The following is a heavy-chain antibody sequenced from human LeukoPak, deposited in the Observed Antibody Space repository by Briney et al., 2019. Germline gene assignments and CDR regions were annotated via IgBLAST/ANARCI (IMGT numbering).Heavy chain of an antibody. CDR3: ARGPSARFFGVAKGAFDI. CDR1: TFTFSSYA. J-gene: IGHJ3*02. D-gene: IGHD3-3*01. Sequence: GGSLRLSCAASTFTFSSYAMHWVRQAPGKGLEWVTVISSDGSNKYYADSVKGRFTISRDNSKNTLDLQMNSLRAEDTAVYYCARGPSARFFGVAKGAFDIWGQGTMVTVSS. CDR2: ISSDGSNK. V-gene: IGHV3-30*04.